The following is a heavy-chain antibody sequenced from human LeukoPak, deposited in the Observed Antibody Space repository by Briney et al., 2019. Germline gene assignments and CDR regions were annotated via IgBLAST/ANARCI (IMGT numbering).Heavy chain of an antibody. D-gene: IGHD6-6*01. CDR2: IYYSGST. Sequence: SETLSLTCTVSGYSISSGYYWGWIRQPPGKGLEWIGSIYYSGSTYYNPSLKSRVTISVDTSKNQFSLKLSSVTAADTAVYYCAREAARRAYYYYYMDVWGKGTTVTVSS. CDR3: AREAARRAYYYYYMDV. V-gene: IGHV4-38-2*02. CDR1: GYSISSGYY. J-gene: IGHJ6*03.